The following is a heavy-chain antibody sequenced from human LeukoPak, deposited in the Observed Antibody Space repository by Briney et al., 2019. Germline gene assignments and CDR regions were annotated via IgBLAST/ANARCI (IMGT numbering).Heavy chain of an antibody. CDR2: INHSGST. CDR1: GGSFSGYY. CDR3: ARGGYCSGGSCYRRLLNYYYYMDV. J-gene: IGHJ6*03. D-gene: IGHD2-15*01. Sequence: PSETLSLTCAVYGGSFSGYYWSWIRQPPGKGLEWIGEINHSGSTNYNPSLKSRVTISVDTSKNQFSLKLSSVTAADTAVYYCARGGYCSGGSCYRRLLNYYYYMDVWGKGTTVTVSS. V-gene: IGHV4-34*01.